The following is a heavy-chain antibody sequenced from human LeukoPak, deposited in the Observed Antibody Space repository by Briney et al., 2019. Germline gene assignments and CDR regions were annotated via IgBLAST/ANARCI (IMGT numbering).Heavy chain of an antibody. J-gene: IGHJ4*02. CDR2: INHSGSTS. Sequence: PSETLSLTCAVYGESFSGYFWNWIRQPPGKGLEWIGEINHSGSTSNHNPSLKSRVTMSVDTSKNQFSLKLSSVTAADTAVYYCARKSGYARDYWGQGNLVTVSS. D-gene: IGHD5-12*01. CDR1: GESFSGYF. V-gene: IGHV4-34*01. CDR3: ARKSGYARDY.